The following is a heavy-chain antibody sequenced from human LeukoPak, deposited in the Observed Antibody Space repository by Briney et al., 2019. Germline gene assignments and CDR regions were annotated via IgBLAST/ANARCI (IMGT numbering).Heavy chain of an antibody. D-gene: IGHD1-26*01. CDR2: IRSSSSYT. J-gene: IGHJ3*02. V-gene: IGHV3-11*05. CDR1: GFTFSDYY. Sequence: GGSLRLSCAASGFTFSDYYMSWIRQAPGKGLEWVSYIRSSSSYTNYADSVKGRFTISRDNAKNSLYLQMNSLRAEDTAVYYCAREMGPVGAETGDAFDIRGQGTMVTVSS. CDR3: AREMGPVGAETGDAFDI.